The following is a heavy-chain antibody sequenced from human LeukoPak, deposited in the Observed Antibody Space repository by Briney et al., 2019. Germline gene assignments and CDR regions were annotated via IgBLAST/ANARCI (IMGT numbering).Heavy chain of an antibody. J-gene: IGHJ5*01. Sequence: SETLSLTCSVSGGSISNRGYYWGWIRQPPGKGLEWIGSIYYSGSTYYNPSLKSRVTISVDPSKNQFSLKVISVTAADTAVYYWARQRGGITTVQGATSRGNWFDSWGQGTLVTVSS. CDR3: ARQRGGITTVQGATSRGNWFDS. D-gene: IGHD3-10*01. CDR2: IYYSGST. CDR1: GGSISNRGYY. V-gene: IGHV4-39*01.